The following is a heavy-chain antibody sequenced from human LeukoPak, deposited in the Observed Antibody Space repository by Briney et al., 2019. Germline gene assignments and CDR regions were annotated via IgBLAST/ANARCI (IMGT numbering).Heavy chain of an antibody. D-gene: IGHD3-10*01. Sequence: PGGSLRLSCVASGCSISTYWMSWVRQAPARGLEGVANIRQDGNEIHYLDSVKGRFTISRDNAKNSAYLQMNSLRAEDSAIYYCVRVVSGGSQAYWGRGTLVTVSS. V-gene: IGHV3-7*01. CDR1: GCSISTYW. J-gene: IGHJ4*01. CDR2: IRQDGNEI. CDR3: VRVVSGGSQAY.